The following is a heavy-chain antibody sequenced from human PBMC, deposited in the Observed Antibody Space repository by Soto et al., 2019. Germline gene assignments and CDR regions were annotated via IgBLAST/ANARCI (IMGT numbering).Heavy chain of an antibody. CDR3: ARAIEFFEWLRSYHYDGMDV. V-gene: IGHV3-30-3*01. Sequence: VQVVESGGGMVQPGRSLRLSCAASGFTFRTYAMYWVRQAPGKGLEWVAVISYDGSNKYYADSVKGRFSISRDNSKNTLQQQMNSLRAGDTAVFYCARAIEFFEWLRSYHYDGMDVWGRETRGTVSS. J-gene: IGHJ6*01. D-gene: IGHD3-3*01. CDR1: GFTFRTYA. CDR2: ISYDGSNK.